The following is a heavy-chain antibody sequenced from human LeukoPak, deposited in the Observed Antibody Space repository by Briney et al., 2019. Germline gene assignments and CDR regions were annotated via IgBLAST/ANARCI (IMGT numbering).Heavy chain of an antibody. CDR2: INPSGGST. V-gene: IGHV1-46*01. J-gene: IGHJ3*02. Sequence: GASVKVSCKASGYTFTSYYMHWVRQAPGQGLEWMGIINPSGGSTSYAQRFQGRVTMTRDTSTSTVYMELSSLRSEDTAVYYCARYYYVSGSYYRGAFDIWGQGTMVTVSS. CDR3: ARYYYVSGSYYRGAFDI. CDR1: GYTFTSYY. D-gene: IGHD3-10*01.